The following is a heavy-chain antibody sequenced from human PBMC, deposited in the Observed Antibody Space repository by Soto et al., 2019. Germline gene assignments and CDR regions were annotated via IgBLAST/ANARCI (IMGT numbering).Heavy chain of an antibody. J-gene: IGHJ5*02. Sequence: QVQLVQSGAEVKKPGSSVKVSCKASGGTFSSYAISWGRQAPVQGLEWMGGIIPIFVTANYAQKFQGRVTITADESTSTDYMERSSLRSEDTALYYCARWCITWGYKWFDPWGQGTLVTVSS. CDR1: GGTFSSYA. CDR2: IIPIFVTA. D-gene: IGHD2-8*01. V-gene: IGHV1-69*12. CDR3: ARWCITWGYKWFDP.